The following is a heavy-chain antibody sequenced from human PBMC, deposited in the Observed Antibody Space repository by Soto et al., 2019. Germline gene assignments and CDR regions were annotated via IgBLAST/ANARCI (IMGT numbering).Heavy chain of an antibody. Sequence: GGSLRLSCAASGFTFTRYSMNWVRQAPGKGLEWVSSISSTTNYIYYGDSMKGRFTISRDNAKNSLYLEMNSLRAEDTAMYYCARESEDLTSNFDYWGQGTLVTVSS. CDR1: GFTFTRYS. CDR2: ISSTTNYI. J-gene: IGHJ4*02. V-gene: IGHV3-21*06. CDR3: ARESEDLTSNFDY.